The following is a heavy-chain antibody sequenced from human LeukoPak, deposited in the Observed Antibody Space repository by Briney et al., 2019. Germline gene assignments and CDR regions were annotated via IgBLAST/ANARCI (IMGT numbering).Heavy chain of an antibody. D-gene: IGHD3-10*01. CDR1: GGSISSSSYY. Sequence: SETLSLTCTVSGGSISSSSYYWGWIRQPPGKGLERIGSIYYSGSTYYNPSLKSRVTISVDKSKNQFSLKLSSVTAADTAVYYCALTAVRGDFDYWGQGTLVTVSS. CDR3: ALTAVRGDFDY. V-gene: IGHV4-39*07. J-gene: IGHJ4*02. CDR2: IYYSGST.